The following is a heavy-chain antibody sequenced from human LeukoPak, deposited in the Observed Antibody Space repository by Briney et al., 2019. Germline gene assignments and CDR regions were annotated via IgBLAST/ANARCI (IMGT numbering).Heavy chain of an antibody. CDR3: ARDLVAITMVRGSFDP. J-gene: IGHJ5*02. CDR2: FDPEDGET. Sequence: ASVKVSCKVSGYTLTELSMHWVRQAPGKGLEWMGGFDPEDGETIYAQKFQGRVTMTEDTSTDTAYMELSSLRSEDTAVYYCARDLVAITMVRGSFDPWGQGTLVTVSS. CDR1: GYTLTELS. D-gene: IGHD3-10*01. V-gene: IGHV1-24*01.